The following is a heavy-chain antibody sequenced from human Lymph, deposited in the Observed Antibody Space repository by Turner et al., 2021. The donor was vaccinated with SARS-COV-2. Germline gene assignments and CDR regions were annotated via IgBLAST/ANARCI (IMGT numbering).Heavy chain of an antibody. CDR3: ARDDINTLIAAAVPFDY. J-gene: IGHJ4*02. Sequence: QVQLVESGGGVVKPGRSLRLSCAASGFPFRSYGMHWVRQAPGKGLEWVAVIWYDGSNKYYADSVKGRFTISRDNSKNALYLQMNSLRAEDTAVYYCARDDINTLIAAAVPFDYWGQGTLVTVSS. D-gene: IGHD6-13*01. V-gene: IGHV3-33*01. CDR1: GFPFRSYG. CDR2: IWYDGSNK.